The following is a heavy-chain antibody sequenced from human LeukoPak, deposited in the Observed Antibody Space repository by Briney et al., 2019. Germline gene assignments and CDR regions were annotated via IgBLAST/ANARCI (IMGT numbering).Heavy chain of an antibody. J-gene: IGHJ4*02. CDR2: IYHSATT. D-gene: IGHD3-10*01. Sequence: TSETLSLTCAVSGGSINSGDNSWNWIRLPPGRGLEWIGYIYHSATTFYNPSLKSRVTISVDRSRNQFSLRLTSVTAADSAVYYCARAPGYYGSGSPYLDSWGQGALVTVSS. V-gene: IGHV4-30-2*01. CDR1: GGSINSGDNS. CDR3: ARAPGYYGSGSPYLDS.